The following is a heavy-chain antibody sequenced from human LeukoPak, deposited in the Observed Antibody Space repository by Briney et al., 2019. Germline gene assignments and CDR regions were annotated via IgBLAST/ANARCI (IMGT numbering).Heavy chain of an antibody. CDR3: ARDPANDY. V-gene: IGHV3-48*03. CDR1: GFTFSSYE. CDR2: ISSRGSTI. J-gene: IGHJ4*02. Sequence: GGSLRLSCAASGFTFSSYEMNWVRQAPGKGLEGVSYISSRGSTIYYADSVKGRFTISRDNAKNSLYLQMNSLRAEDTAVYYCARDPANDYWGQGTLVTVSP.